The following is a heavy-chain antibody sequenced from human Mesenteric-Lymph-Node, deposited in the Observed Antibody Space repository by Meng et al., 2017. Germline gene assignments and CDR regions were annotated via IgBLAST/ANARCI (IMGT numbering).Heavy chain of an antibody. Sequence: SETLSLTCAVYGGSFSGYYWSWIRQPPGKGLEWIGEINHSGSTNYNPSLKSRVTISVDTSKNQFSLKLSSVTAADTAVYYCARSSQVVTTRFDYWGQGTQVTVSS. CDR2: INHSGST. CDR3: ARSSQVVTTRFDY. CDR1: GGSFSGYY. V-gene: IGHV4-34*01. J-gene: IGHJ4*02. D-gene: IGHD4-23*01.